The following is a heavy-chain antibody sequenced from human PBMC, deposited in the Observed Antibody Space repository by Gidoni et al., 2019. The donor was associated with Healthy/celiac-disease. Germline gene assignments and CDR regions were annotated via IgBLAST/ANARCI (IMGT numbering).Heavy chain of an antibody. J-gene: IGHJ4*02. CDR1: GFTFSSYG. V-gene: IGHV3-30*19. Sequence: QVQLVASGGGVVQPGRSLRLSWAASGFTFSSYGMHWVRQAPGKGLEWVAVISYDGSNKYYADSVKGRFTISRDNSKNTLYLQMNSLRAEDTAVYYCARDQCSGGSCFSGAVDYWGQGTLVTVSS. CDR2: ISYDGSNK. CDR3: ARDQCSGGSCFSGAVDY. D-gene: IGHD2-15*01.